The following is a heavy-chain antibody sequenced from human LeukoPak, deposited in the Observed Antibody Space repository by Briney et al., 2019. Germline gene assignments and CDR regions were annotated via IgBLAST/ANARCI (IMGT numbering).Heavy chain of an antibody. CDR2: ISSRSSYI. Sequence: PGGSLRLSCAASGFTFSTYTMNWVRQAPGKGLEWVSSISSRSSYIYYADSVKGRFTISRDNAKNSLYLQMNSLRAEDTAVYYCAKDFNAVLLWFGESNYYYYYYMDVWGKGTTVTISS. CDR1: GFTFSTYT. J-gene: IGHJ6*03. CDR3: AKDFNAVLLWFGESNYYYYYYMDV. D-gene: IGHD3-10*01. V-gene: IGHV3-21*01.